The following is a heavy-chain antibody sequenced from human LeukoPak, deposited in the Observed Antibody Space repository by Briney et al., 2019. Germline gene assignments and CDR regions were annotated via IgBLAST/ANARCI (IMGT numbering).Heavy chain of an antibody. J-gene: IGHJ3*02. CDR1: GYSISSGYY. CDR2: FYHSGST. D-gene: IGHD4-23*01. V-gene: IGHV4-38-2*02. CDR3: ARDSPTYGGADAFDI. Sequence: SETLSLTCTVSGYSISSGYYWGWIRQPPGKGLEWIGNFYHSGSTYYNPSLKSRVTISLDMSKNQFSLKLSSVTAADTAVYYCARDSPTYGGADAFDIWGQGTMVTVSS.